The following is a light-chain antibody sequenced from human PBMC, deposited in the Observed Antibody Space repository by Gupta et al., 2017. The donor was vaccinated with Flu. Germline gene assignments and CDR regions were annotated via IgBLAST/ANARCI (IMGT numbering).Light chain of an antibody. CDR1: SSDVGAYDY. J-gene: IGLJ2*01. CDR3: SSYTNTNTVVV. Sequence: SSDVGAYDYVSWYQQHPGKAPELIIFEVSRRPSGISDRFSGSKSGNTASLTISGLLAEDEAYYYCSSYTNTNTVVVVGGGTKLTVL. V-gene: IGLV2-14*01. CDR2: EVS.